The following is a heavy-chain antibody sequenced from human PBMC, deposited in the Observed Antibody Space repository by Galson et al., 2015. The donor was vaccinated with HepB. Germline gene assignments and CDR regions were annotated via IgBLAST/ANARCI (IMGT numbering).Heavy chain of an antibody. D-gene: IGHD7-27*01. CDR2: IRPDGSSQ. V-gene: IGHV3-7*01. CDR3: ARDYNWGWDH. CDR1: AFSFDSAW. Sequence: SLRLSCAASAFSFDSAWMSWVRQAPGEGLVWLANIRPDGSSQYYVDSVRGRFTISRDNAKKSLYLHMTSLRVEDTATYYCARDYNWGWDHWGQGTLVTVSS. J-gene: IGHJ4*02.